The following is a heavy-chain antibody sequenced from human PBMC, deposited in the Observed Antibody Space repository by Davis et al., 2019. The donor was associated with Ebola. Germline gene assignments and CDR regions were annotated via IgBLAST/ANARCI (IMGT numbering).Heavy chain of an antibody. D-gene: IGHD6-13*01. Sequence: SVPVSCKASGFTFTSSAMQWVRQARGQRLEWIGWIVVGSGNTNYAQKFQERVTITRDMSTSTAYMELSSLRSEDTAVYYCAADRDSRDGWTAFDIWGQGTMVTVSS. CDR1: GFTFTSSA. CDR3: AADRDSRDGWTAFDI. V-gene: IGHV1-58*02. CDR2: IVVGSGNT. J-gene: IGHJ3*02.